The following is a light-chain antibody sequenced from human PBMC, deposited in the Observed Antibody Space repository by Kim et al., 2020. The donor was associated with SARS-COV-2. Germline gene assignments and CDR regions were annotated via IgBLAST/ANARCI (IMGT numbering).Light chain of an antibody. V-gene: IGKV3-20*01. J-gene: IGKJ4*01. Sequence: IVLTQSPGTLSLSPGERATLSCRASQTITTKYLAWYQQKPGQAPRLLIHGVSNRATGIPDRFSGSGSGTDFTLTVSRLEPEDFSLYFCQHYGSSPLAFGGGTKLEI. CDR2: GVS. CDR1: QTITTKY. CDR3: QHYGSSPLA.